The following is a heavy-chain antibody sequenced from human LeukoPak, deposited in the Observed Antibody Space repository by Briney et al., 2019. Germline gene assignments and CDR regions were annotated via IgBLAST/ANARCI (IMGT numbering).Heavy chain of an antibody. CDR1: GYTFTSYY. CDR3: ARRFGYGSGTYFDY. D-gene: IGHD3-10*01. J-gene: IGHJ4*02. Sequence: GASVKVSCKASGYTFTSYYINWVRQATGQGLEWMGWMNPNSGNTGYAQKFQGRVTMTRNTSISTAYMELSSLRSEDTAVYYCARRFGYGSGTYFDYWGQGTLVTVSS. CDR2: MNPNSGNT. V-gene: IGHV1-8*01.